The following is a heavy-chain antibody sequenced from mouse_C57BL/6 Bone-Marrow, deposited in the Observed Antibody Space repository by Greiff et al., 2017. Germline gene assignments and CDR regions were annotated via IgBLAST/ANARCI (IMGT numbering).Heavy chain of an antibody. Sequence: VQLVESGPVLVKPGASVKMSCKASGYTFTDYYMNWVKQSHGKSLEWIGVINPYNGGTSYNQKFKGKATLTVDKSSSTAYRELNSLTSEDSAVYYCARKLTGYYAMDYWGQGTSVTVSS. J-gene: IGHJ4*01. D-gene: IGHD4-1*01. CDR1: GYTFTDYY. CDR3: ARKLTGYYAMDY. V-gene: IGHV1-19*01. CDR2: INPYNGGT.